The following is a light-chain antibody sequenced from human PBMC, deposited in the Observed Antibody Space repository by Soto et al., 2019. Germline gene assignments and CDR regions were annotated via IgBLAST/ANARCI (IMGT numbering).Light chain of an antibody. CDR1: QSVSSN. J-gene: IGKJ4*01. Sequence: EIVMTQSPATLSVSPGERATLSCRASQSVSSNLAWYQQKPGQAPRLLIYGTSARATGLPARFIGSGSGTQFTLTISSLQSEDFAVYYCQQYNNWPLTFGGGTKVDIK. CDR2: GTS. V-gene: IGKV3-15*01. CDR3: QQYNNWPLT.